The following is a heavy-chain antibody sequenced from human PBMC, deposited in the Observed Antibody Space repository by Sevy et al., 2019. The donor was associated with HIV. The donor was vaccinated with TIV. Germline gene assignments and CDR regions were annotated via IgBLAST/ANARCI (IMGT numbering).Heavy chain of an antibody. Sequence: GGSLRLSCAATGFTVTSNYMSWVRQGPGKGLEWVSCFYNGDSTQYADSVKGRFTISRDKSNNTLYLQMDSLRAEDTAVYYCAREACSSSFDYWGQGTLVTVSS. CDR2: FYNGDST. J-gene: IGHJ4*02. CDR3: AREACSSSFDY. V-gene: IGHV3-53*01. CDR1: GFTVTSNY. D-gene: IGHD6-13*01.